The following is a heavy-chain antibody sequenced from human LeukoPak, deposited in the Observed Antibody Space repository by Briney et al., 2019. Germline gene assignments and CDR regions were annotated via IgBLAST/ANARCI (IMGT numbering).Heavy chain of an antibody. Sequence: GGSLRLSCAASGFTFSTYSMNWVRQAPGKGLEWVSSISSRSSYIYYADSVKGRFTISRDNAKNSVDLQMSSLRVDDTAVYYCARDPEMYSGSYLDSWGQGTLVTVSS. CDR1: GFTFSTYS. J-gene: IGHJ4*02. V-gene: IGHV3-21*01. D-gene: IGHD1-26*01. CDR3: ARDPEMYSGSYLDS. CDR2: ISSRSSYI.